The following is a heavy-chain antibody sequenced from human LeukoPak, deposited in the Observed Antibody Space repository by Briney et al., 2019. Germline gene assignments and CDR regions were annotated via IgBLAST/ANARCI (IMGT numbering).Heavy chain of an antibody. J-gene: IGHJ4*02. D-gene: IGHD5-18*01. CDR3: ARTPLAMVNPYYFDY. V-gene: IGHV4-39*01. CDR2: IYYSGST. CDR1: GGSISSSSYY. Sequence: SETLSLTCTVSGGSISSSSYYWGWIRQPPGKGLEWSGSIYYSGSTYYNPSLKSRVTISVDTSKNQFSLKLSSVTAADTAVYYCARTPLAMVNPYYFDYWGQGTLVTVSS.